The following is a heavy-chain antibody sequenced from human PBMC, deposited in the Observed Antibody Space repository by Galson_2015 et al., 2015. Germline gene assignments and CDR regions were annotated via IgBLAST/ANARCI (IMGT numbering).Heavy chain of an antibody. V-gene: IGHV3-53*01. J-gene: IGHJ5*02. CDR2: IYSGSST. D-gene: IGHD4/OR15-4a*01. Sequence: SLRLSCAASGFSVSTYYMSWVRQAPGKGLEWVTLIYSGSSTSYADSVKGRFTISRDSSKNTVYLQMNSLRVDDTAIYYCARGTYGDDAGEWLDPWGQGTLVTVSS. CDR3: ARGTYGDDAGEWLDP. CDR1: GFSVSTYY.